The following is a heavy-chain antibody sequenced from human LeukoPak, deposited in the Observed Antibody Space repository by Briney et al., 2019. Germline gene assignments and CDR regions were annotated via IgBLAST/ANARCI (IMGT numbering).Heavy chain of an antibody. CDR2: ISWDGGST. Sequence: GGSLRLSCAASGFTFDDYTMHWVRHAPGKGLEWVSLISWDGGSTYYADSVKGRFTISRDNSKNSLYLQMNSLRTEDTALYYCAKDMSHYYDSSGWRGYFDYWGQGTLVTVSS. CDR3: AKDMSHYYDSSGWRGYFDY. CDR1: GFTFDDYT. J-gene: IGHJ4*02. V-gene: IGHV3-43*01. D-gene: IGHD3-22*01.